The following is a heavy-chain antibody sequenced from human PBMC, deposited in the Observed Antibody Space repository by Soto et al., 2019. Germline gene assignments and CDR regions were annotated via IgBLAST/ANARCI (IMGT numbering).Heavy chain of an antibody. D-gene: IGHD3-3*01. CDR1: GGSISGHY. CDR3: ARDVGLQHDTGYYDFWSGKNNWFDP. Sequence: PSETLSLTCTVSGGSISGHYWSWIRQPPGKGLQYIGYISYSGSTNYNPSLKSRVTIPVDTSNNQFSLRLSSVTAADTAVYYCARDVGLQHDTGYYDFWSGKNNWFDPWGQGTLVTVSS. J-gene: IGHJ5*02. V-gene: IGHV4-59*11. CDR2: ISYSGST.